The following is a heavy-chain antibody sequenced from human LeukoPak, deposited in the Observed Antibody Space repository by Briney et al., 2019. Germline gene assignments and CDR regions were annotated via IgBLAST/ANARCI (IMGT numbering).Heavy chain of an antibody. V-gene: IGHV4-39*07. CDR2: IYYGSAFYSVST. CDR3: ARLGYCSGGSCYYYYYMDV. D-gene: IGHD2-15*01. J-gene: IGHJ6*03. CDR1: DGSISSSSYY. Sequence: SETLSLTCTVSDGSISSSSYYWGWIRPPPGKGLEWIGSIYYGSAFYSVSTYYNPSLKSRVTMSGATSKNQFSLKLSSVTAADTAAYYWARLGYCSGGSCYYYYYMDVWGKGTTVTVSS.